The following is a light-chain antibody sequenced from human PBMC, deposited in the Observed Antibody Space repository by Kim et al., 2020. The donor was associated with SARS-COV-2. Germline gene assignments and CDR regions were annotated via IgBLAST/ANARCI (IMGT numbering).Light chain of an antibody. Sequence: SYELTQPPSLSVAPGKTARITCGGNNIESMNVHWYQQRPGQAPVLVIYYDTDRPSGIPERFSGSNSGNTATLTISRVEAGDEADYYCQVWDSRSDHLVFG. V-gene: IGLV3-21*04. J-gene: IGLJ2*01. CDR3: QVWDSRSDHLV. CDR1: NIESMN. CDR2: YDT.